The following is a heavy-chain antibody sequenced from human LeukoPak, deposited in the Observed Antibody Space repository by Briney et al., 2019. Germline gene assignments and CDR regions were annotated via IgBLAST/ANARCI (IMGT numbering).Heavy chain of an antibody. V-gene: IGHV4-61*09. CDR1: GGSISSGSYY. Sequence: SETLSLTCTVSGGSISSGSYYGTWIRPPAGKGLGWIGHMYTSGATSYNPSLQNRVTISLDTSKHEFSLKLTSLTAADTAVYYCARTGGGVGWFGTIDSWGQGTLVTVSS. CDR3: ARTGGGVGWFGTIDS. J-gene: IGHJ4*02. D-gene: IGHD1-14*01. CDR2: MYTSGAT.